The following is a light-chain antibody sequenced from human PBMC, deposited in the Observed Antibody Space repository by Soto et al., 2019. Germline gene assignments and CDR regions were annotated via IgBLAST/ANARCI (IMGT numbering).Light chain of an antibody. CDR1: QSVSSN. Sequence: EIVMTQSPATLSVSPGERATLSCRARQSVSSNLAWYQQKPGQAPRLLIYGASTRATGIPARFSGSGSGTEFTLTISSLQSEDFAVYYCQHYKNWPRTFGQGTKVEIK. V-gene: IGKV3-15*01. CDR2: GAS. CDR3: QHYKNWPRT. J-gene: IGKJ1*01.